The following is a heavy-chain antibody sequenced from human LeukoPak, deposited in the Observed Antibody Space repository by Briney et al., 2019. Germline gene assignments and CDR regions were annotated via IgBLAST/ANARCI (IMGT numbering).Heavy chain of an antibody. Sequence: PSETLSLTCTVSGGSVSSSSYYWGWIRQPPGKGLEWIESIYYSGSTYYNPSLKSRVTISVDTSKNQFSLKLSSVTAADTAVYYCARAVVVPAADDAFDIWGQGTMVTVSS. D-gene: IGHD2-2*01. CDR3: ARAVVVPAADDAFDI. CDR2: IYYSGST. J-gene: IGHJ3*02. V-gene: IGHV4-39*07. CDR1: GGSVSSSSYY.